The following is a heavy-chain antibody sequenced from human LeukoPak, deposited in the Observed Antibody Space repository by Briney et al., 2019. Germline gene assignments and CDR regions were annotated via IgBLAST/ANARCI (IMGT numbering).Heavy chain of an antibody. D-gene: IGHD6-13*01. CDR1: GFTFSSYS. CDR3: ARKAGAAAVPDY. Sequence: PGGSLRLSRAASGFTFSSYSMNWVRQAPGKGLEWVSSISSSSSYIYYADSVKGRFTISRDNAKNSLYLQMNSLRAEDTAVYYCARKAGAAAVPDYWGQGTLVTVSS. V-gene: IGHV3-21*01. CDR2: ISSSSSYI. J-gene: IGHJ4*02.